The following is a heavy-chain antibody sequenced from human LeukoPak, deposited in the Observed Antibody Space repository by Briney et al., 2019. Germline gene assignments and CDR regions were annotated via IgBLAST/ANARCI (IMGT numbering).Heavy chain of an antibody. J-gene: IGHJ6*02. D-gene: IGHD6-13*01. V-gene: IGHV4-30-4*08. CDR1: GGFVSSPTYY. CDR3: AAAAGRYYYGMDV. CDR2: IYYSGST. Sequence: SETLSLTCTVSGGFVSSPTYYWSWVRQPPGKGLEWIGYIYYSGSTYYNPSLKSRVTISVDTSKNQFSLKLSSVTAADTAVYYCAAAAGRYYYGMDVWGQGTTVTVSS.